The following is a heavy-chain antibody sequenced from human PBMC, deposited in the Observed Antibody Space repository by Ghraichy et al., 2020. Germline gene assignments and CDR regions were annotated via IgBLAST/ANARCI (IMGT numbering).Heavy chain of an antibody. D-gene: IGHD1-26*01. V-gene: IGHV1-2*02. CDR2: INPNTGGT. Sequence: ASVKVSCKASGYTFSDYYMHWVRQAPGQGLEWMGWINPNTGGTNCAQKFQGRVTMTRDTSISTAYMELSRLRSDDTAVYYCARSGVIVVATTGHFFDFWGQGTMVTVS. CDR1: GYTFSDYY. CDR3: ARSGVIVVATTGHFFDF. J-gene: IGHJ3*01.